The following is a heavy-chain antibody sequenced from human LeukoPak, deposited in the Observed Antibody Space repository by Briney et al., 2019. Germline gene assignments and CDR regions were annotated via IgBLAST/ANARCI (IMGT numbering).Heavy chain of an antibody. CDR1: GGTFSSYA. CDR2: IIPIFGTA. D-gene: IGHD5-18*01. V-gene: IGHV1-69*05. Sequence: ASVKVSCKASGGTFSSYAISWVRQAPGQGLEWMGGIIPIFGTANYAQKFQGRVTITTDESTSTAYMELSSLRSEDTAVYYCAGDGDSYGYDYWGQGTLVTVSS. J-gene: IGHJ4*02. CDR3: AGDGDSYGYDY.